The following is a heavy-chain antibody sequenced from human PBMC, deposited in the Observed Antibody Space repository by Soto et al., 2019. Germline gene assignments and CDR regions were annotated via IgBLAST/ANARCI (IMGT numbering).Heavy chain of an antibody. Sequence: SETLSLTCAVSGGSVTSGNYYWSWIRQPPGKGLEWIGDIFYSGSTGYNPSLKSRVTISVDMSKNQFSLRLSSVASADTAVYYCARGRIQLPSDYWGQGTLVTVSS. J-gene: IGHJ4*02. CDR2: IFYSGST. CDR3: ARGRIQLPSDY. D-gene: IGHD1-1*01. V-gene: IGHV4-61*01. CDR1: GGSVTSGNYY.